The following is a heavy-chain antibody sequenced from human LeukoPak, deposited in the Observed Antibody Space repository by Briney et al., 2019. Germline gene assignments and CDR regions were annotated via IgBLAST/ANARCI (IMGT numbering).Heavy chain of an antibody. CDR3: ARASVGSSWYLGAFDI. CDR2: ISSSGSTI. V-gene: IGHV3-11*04. CDR1: GFTFSDYY. Sequence: GGSLRLSCAASGFTFSDYYMSWVRQAPGKGLGWVSYISSSGSTIYYADSVKGRFTISRDNAKNSLYLQMNSLRAEDTAVYYCARASVGSSWYLGAFDIWGQGTMVTVSS. J-gene: IGHJ3*02. D-gene: IGHD6-13*01.